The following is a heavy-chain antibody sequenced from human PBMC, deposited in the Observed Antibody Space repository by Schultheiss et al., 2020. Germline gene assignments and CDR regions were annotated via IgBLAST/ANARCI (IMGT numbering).Heavy chain of an antibody. D-gene: IGHD3-22*01. CDR3: ARDGPPDSSGSWFDH. CDR1: GDSISSGSYY. Sequence: SETLSLTCTVSGDSISSGSYYWSWIRQPPGKGLEWIGYIYYSGSTNYNPSLKSRVTMSVDTSKNQFSLKLSSVTAADTAVYYCARDGPPDSSGSWFDHWGQGTLVTVSS. V-gene: IGHV4-61*01. J-gene: IGHJ5*02. CDR2: IYYSGST.